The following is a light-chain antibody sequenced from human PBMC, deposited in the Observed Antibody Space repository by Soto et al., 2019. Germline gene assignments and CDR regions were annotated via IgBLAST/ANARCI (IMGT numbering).Light chain of an antibody. V-gene: IGLV2-14*01. CDR2: EVS. J-gene: IGLJ2*01. Sequence: QSALTQPASASASPGPSITIPCTRTSSDVGYYNNVSWYQQHPGKALKLMIYEVSYGASGVYNCFSGSKSVHTDSLIISGLQAEDEADYCCTSYTSSSNLRMVFVGGTKLTVL. CDR1: SSDVGYYNN. CDR3: TSYTSSSNLRMV.